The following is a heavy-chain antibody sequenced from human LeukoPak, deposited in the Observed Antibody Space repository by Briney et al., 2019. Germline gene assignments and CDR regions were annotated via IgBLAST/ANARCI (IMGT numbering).Heavy chain of an antibody. CDR3: ARGGNWNDYRFDP. Sequence: SQTLSLTCAISGDSVSSNSAAWTWVRQSPSRGLEWQRSTYYRSKWYNDYAVSVKSRITLNSDTSKNQFSLQLNSVTPEDTAVYYCARGGNWNDYRFDPWGQGTLVTVSS. V-gene: IGHV6-1*01. D-gene: IGHD1-1*01. CDR1: GDSVSSNSAA. J-gene: IGHJ5*02. CDR2: TYYRSKWYN.